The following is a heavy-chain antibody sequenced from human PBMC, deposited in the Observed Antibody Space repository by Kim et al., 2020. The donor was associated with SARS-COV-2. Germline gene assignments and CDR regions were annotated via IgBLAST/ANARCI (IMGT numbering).Heavy chain of an antibody. Sequence: GGSLRLSCAASGFTFSSYEMNWVRQAPGRGLEWVSYITISGSMVHYRDSVKGRFTISRDNAKNSLYLQMNSLRAEDTGIYYCERRGYGGNIHDYWAQGTLLPVSS. J-gene: IGHJ4*02. D-gene: IGHD2-15*01. CDR3: ERRGYGGNIHDY. CDR2: ITISGSMV. CDR1: GFTFSSYE. V-gene: IGHV3-48*03.